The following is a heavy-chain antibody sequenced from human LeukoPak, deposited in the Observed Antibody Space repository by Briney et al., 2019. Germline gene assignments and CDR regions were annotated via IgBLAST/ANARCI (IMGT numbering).Heavy chain of an antibody. CDR2: INPNSGDA. J-gene: IGHJ4*02. D-gene: IGHD3-16*01. CDR1: GYTFTCYF. Sequence: ASVKVSCKASGYTFTCYFMHWVRQAPGQGLEWMGWINPNSGDANYAQKLQGRVTMTTDTSTSTAYMELRSLRSDDTAVYYCARSADYDYVCGSYGDLDYWGQGTLVTVSS. V-gene: IGHV1-18*04. CDR3: ARSADYDYVCGSYGDLDY.